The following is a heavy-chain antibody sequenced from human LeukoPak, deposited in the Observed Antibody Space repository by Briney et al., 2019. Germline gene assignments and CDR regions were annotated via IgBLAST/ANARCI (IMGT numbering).Heavy chain of an antibody. CDR3: ARGGNYYDSSGYFDAFDI. CDR2: IGTAGDT. V-gene: IGHV3-13*01. D-gene: IGHD3-22*01. CDR1: GFTFSSYD. J-gene: IGHJ3*02. Sequence: PGGSLRLSCAASGFTFSSYDMHWVRHATGKGLEWVSAIGTAGDTYYPGSVKGRFTISRENAKNSLYLQMNSLRAGDTAVYYCARGGNYYDSSGYFDAFDIWGQGTMVTVSS.